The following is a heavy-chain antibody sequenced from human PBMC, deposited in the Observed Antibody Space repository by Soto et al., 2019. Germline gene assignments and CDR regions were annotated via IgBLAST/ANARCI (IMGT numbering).Heavy chain of an antibody. J-gene: IGHJ3*02. CDR2: IYPGDSDT. D-gene: IGHD3-22*01. CDR3: ARPYYDSSGPPGDGWRNAFDI. Sequence: PGVLMKISSKGSGYSFTSYWIGWVRQKPGKGLEWMGIIYPGDSDTRYSPSFQGQVTISAAKSISTAYLQWSSLKASDTAMYYCARPYYDSSGPPGDGWRNAFDIWGQGTMVTVSS. V-gene: IGHV5-51*01. CDR1: GYSFTSYW.